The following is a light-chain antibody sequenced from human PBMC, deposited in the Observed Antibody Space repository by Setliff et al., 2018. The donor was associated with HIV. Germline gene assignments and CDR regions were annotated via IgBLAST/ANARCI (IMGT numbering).Light chain of an antibody. CDR1: GSDVGGYNY. Sequence: QSALAQPAPVSGSPGQSITISCTGTGSDVGGYNYVSWYQQHPGKAPKLIIYEVRHRPSGVSNRFSGSKSGNTASLTISGLQAEDEADYYCSSYAITNTLPFGTGTKVTVL. V-gene: IGLV2-14*03. CDR2: EVR. J-gene: IGLJ1*01. CDR3: SSYAITNTLP.